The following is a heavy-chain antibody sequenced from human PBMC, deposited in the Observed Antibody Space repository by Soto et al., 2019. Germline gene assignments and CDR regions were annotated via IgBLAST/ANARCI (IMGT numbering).Heavy chain of an antibody. D-gene: IGHD6-13*01. CDR2: IIPIFGTA. V-gene: IGHV1-69*13. Sequence: ASVKVSCKASGGTLSSYAISWVRQAPGQGLEWMGGIIPIFGTANYAQKFQGRVTITADESTSTAYMELSSLRSEDTAVYYCARVRGSSSWTALDYWGQGTLVTVSS. CDR3: ARVRGSSSWTALDY. CDR1: GGTLSSYA. J-gene: IGHJ4*02.